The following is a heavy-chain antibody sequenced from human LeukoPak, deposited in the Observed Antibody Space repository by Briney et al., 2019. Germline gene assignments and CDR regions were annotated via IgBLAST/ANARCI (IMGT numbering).Heavy chain of an antibody. J-gene: IGHJ3*02. V-gene: IGHV3-48*01. Sequence: PGGSLRLSCAASGFTFSTYSMNWVRQAPGKGLEWLSYIRSGGTINYADSVKGRFIISRDNAKNSLYLQMNSLRAEDTAVYYCARDEAYGFDTWGQGTMVTVSS. CDR1: GFTFSTYS. CDR2: IRSGGTI. CDR3: ARDEAYGFDT.